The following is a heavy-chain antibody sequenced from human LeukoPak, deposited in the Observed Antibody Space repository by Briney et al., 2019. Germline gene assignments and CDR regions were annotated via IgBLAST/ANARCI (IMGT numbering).Heavy chain of an antibody. J-gene: IGHJ4*02. Sequence: GGSLRLSCAASGFTFSNYYMNWVRQAPGKGLEWVSSISGSSSYIYYADSLKGRFTIPRDNAKNSLYLQMNSLRAEEPAVYYFASEGYNSFTDWGQGTLVTVSS. CDR3: ASEGYNSFTD. CDR2: ISGSSSYI. CDR1: GFTFSNYY. V-gene: IGHV3-21*01. D-gene: IGHD5-24*01.